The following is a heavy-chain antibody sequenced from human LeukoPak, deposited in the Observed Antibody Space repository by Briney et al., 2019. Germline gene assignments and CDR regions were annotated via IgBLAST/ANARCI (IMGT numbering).Heavy chain of an antibody. CDR3: VGYCSGGSCYSGYYFDY. D-gene: IGHD2-15*01. Sequence: SETLSLTCAVPGGSISSSNWWSWVRQPPGKGLEWIGEIYHSGSTNYNPSLKSRVTISVDKSKNQFSLKLSSVTAADTAVYYCVGYCSGGSCYSGYYFDYWGQGTLVTVSS. J-gene: IGHJ4*02. V-gene: IGHV4-4*02. CDR2: IYHSGST. CDR1: GGSISSSNW.